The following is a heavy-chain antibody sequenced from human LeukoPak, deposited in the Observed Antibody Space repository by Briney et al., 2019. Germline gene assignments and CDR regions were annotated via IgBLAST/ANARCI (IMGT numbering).Heavy chain of an antibody. CDR2: ISSSSSYI. V-gene: IGHV3-21*01. J-gene: IGHJ6*02. CDR1: GFTFSSYS. D-gene: IGHD3-22*01. Sequence: PGGSLRLSCAASGFTFSSYSMNWVRQARGKGLEWVASISSSSSYIYYADSVKGRFTISRDNAKNSLYLQMNSLRAEDTAVYYCARDVWDYYDSSGYPGDYYYGMDVWGQRTTVTVSS. CDR3: ARDVWDYYDSSGYPGDYYYGMDV.